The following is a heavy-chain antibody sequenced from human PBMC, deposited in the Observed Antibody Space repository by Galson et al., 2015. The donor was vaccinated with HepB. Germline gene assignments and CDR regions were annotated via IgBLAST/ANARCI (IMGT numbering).Heavy chain of an antibody. V-gene: IGHV1-46*03. CDR1: GYTFTNYY. J-gene: IGHJ4*02. D-gene: IGHD4-17*01. CDR3: ARTDYGDPLDY. CDR2: INPNSGIT. Sequence: SVKVSCKASGYTFTNYYIHWVRQAPGQGLQWMGIINPNSGITTYALQFQARVTMTGDTSTSTVYMELSSLRSEDTAVYYCARTDYGDPLDYWGQGTLVTVSS.